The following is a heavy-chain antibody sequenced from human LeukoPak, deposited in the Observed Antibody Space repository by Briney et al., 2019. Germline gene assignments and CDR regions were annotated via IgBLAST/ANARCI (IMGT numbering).Heavy chain of an antibody. D-gene: IGHD2-15*01. CDR3: VHRREGGSFDY. V-gene: IGHV2-5*02. J-gene: IGHJ4*02. CDR2: IYWDDDK. Sequence: SGPALVKPTQTLTLTCTFSGFSLSVSGVGVGWIGQPPGKALEWLTFIYWDDDKRYSPSLKSRLTITKDTSKNQVVLTMTNMDPVDTATYFCVHRREGGSFDYWGQGTLVTVSS. CDR1: GFSLSVSGVG.